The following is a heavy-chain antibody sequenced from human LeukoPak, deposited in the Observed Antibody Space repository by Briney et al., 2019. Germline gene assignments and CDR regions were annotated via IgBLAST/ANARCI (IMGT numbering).Heavy chain of an antibody. CDR2: ISSTSAYI. CDR1: GFALKSYS. CDR3: ARDAEYSSSLTG. J-gene: IGHJ4*02. V-gene: IGHV3-21*01. Sequence: PGGSLRLSCGGSGFALKSYSLTWVRQAPGKGLEWVSSISSTSAYIHYADSVKGRFTISRDNAKNSLHLQMNSLRAEDTAVYYCARDAEYSSSLTGWGQGTLVTVSS. D-gene: IGHD6-13*01.